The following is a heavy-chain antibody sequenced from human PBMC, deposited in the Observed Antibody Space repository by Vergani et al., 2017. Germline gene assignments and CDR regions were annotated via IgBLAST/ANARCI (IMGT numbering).Heavy chain of an antibody. Sequence: QVQLQESGPGLVKPSQTLSLTCTVSGGSISSGGYYWSWIRQHPGKGLEWIGYIYYSGSTYYNPSLKRRVTISVDTSKNQFSLKLSSVTAADTAVYYCARGSFREYYFDYWGQGTLVTVSS. CDR3: ARGSFREYYFDY. CDR2: IYYSGST. D-gene: IGHD1-26*01. CDR1: GGSISSGGYY. V-gene: IGHV4-31*03. J-gene: IGHJ4*02.